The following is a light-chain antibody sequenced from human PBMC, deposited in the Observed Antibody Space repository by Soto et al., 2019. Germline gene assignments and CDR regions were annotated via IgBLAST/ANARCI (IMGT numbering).Light chain of an antibody. J-gene: IGKJ1*01. CDR2: DAS. CDR1: QSISSW. Sequence: DIQMTQSPSTLSASVGDRVTITCRASQSISSWLAWYQQKPGKAPKLLIYDASSLESGVPSRFSGSGSGTEFTLTICSLQPYDFATYYCQQYNSYSPTFGQVTNVEIK. CDR3: QQYNSYSPT. V-gene: IGKV1-5*01.